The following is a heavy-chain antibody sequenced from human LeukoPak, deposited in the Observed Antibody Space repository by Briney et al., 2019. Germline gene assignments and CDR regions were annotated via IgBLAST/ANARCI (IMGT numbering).Heavy chain of an antibody. CDR2: ISTNGGST. J-gene: IGHJ4*02. D-gene: IGHD3-22*01. CDR1: GFTFSSYA. Sequence: GRTLRLSCAASGFTFSSYAMHCGRQAPGKGLEYVSAISTNGGSTYYAKFVKDRFTIYIDNSKNMLYLQMGSLRAEDMAVYYCARDRDYYDSSGYYYFDCWGQGTLVTVSS. V-gene: IGHV3-64*01. CDR3: ARDRDYYDSSGYYYFDC.